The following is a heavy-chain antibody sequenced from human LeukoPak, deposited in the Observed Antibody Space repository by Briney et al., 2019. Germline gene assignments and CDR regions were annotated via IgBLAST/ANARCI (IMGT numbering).Heavy chain of an antibody. CDR2: INPSGGST. CDR3: ARARPSMVRGYEY. V-gene: IGHV1-46*01. D-gene: IGHD3-10*01. J-gene: IGHJ4*02. Sequence: ASVKVSCTASGYTFTGYYMHWVRQAPGQGLEWMGIINPSGGSTSYAQKFQGRVTMTRDTSTSTVYMELSSLRSEDTAVYYCARARPSMVRGYEYWGQGTLVTVSS. CDR1: GYTFTGYY.